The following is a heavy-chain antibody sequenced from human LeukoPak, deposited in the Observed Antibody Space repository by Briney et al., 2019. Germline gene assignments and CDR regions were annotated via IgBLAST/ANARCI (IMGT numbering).Heavy chain of an antibody. CDR3: ARSRATDYYDSSGYYSYYFDY. J-gene: IGHJ4*02. V-gene: IGHV4-39*01. CDR1: GGSISSSSYY. Sequence: SETLSLTCTVSGGSISSSSYYWGWIRQPPGKGLEWIGSIYYSGSTYYNPSLKSRVTISVDTSKNQFSLKLSSVTAADTAVYYCARSRATDYYDSSGYYSYYFDYWGQGTLVTVSS. CDR2: IYYSGST. D-gene: IGHD3-22*01.